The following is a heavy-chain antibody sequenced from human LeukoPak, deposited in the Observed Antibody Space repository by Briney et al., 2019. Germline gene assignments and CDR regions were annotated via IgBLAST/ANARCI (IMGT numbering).Heavy chain of an antibody. CDR1: EFSVGSNY. V-gene: IGHV3-53*01. CDR3: AQDLAWGAFDH. D-gene: IGHD7-27*01. CDR2: IYSGGST. Sequence: PGGSLRLSCAASEFSVGSNYMTWVRQAPGKGLEWVSLIYSGGSTYYADSVKGRFTISRDNSKNTLYLQMNSLRADDTAVYYCAQDLAWGAFDHWGQGTLVTVSS. J-gene: IGHJ4*02.